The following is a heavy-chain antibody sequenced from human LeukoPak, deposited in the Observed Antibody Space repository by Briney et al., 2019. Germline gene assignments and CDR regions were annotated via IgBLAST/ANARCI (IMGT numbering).Heavy chain of an antibody. V-gene: IGHV1-18*01. CDR3: ARDGGGDSASSWWQYLVDY. D-gene: IGHD2-21*02. CDR2: ISSKTADT. Sequence: ASVKVSCKASGYTFTTYGFSWVRQAPGQGLEWMGWISSKTADTAYAQRLQGRVTLTTDTSTSTAYMELRSLTSDDTGLYYCARDGGGDSASSWWQYLVDYWGQGTLVTVSS. J-gene: IGHJ4*02. CDR1: GYTFTTYG.